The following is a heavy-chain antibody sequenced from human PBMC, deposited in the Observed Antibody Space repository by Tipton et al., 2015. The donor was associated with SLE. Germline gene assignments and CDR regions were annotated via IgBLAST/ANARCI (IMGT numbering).Heavy chain of an antibody. J-gene: IGHJ4*02. D-gene: IGHD1-26*01. CDR1: GGSISGYY. CDR2: FHYGGST. V-gene: IGHV4-59*12. CDR3: ARDWDSGSTWDY. Sequence: LRLSCTVSGGSISGYYWSWIRQPPGKGLEWIGSFHYGGSTDYNPSLKSRVTMSVDTSKNQFSLNLSSVTAADTAVYYCARDWDSGSTWDYWGQGTLVTVSS.